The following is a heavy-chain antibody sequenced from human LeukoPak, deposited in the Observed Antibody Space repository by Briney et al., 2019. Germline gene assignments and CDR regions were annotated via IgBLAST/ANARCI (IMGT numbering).Heavy chain of an antibody. V-gene: IGHV1-2*02. J-gene: IGHJ4*02. D-gene: IGHD3-3*01. CDR3: ARRYDFWSGYPTAFDY. Sequence: GASVKVSCKASGYAFTGYYMYWVRQAPGLELEWMGFLNPNTGGTSYAQKFQARVTMTRDTSISTAYMELSGLRSDDTAVYYCARRYDFWSGYPTAFDYWGQGTLVTVSS. CDR2: LNPNTGGT. CDR1: GYAFTGYY.